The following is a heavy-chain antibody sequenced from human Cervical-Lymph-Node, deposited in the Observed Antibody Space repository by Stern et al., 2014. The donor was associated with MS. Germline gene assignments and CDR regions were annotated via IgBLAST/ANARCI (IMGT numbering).Heavy chain of an antibody. CDR2: VIPIFGTT. J-gene: IGHJ6*02. Sequence: QLVQSGAEVKKPGSSVKVSCKASGGTFINHAISWVRQAPGQGLEWMGGVIPIFGTTHYAQKFQGRVTITADESATTAYMELTSLRSQDTAVYYCARDNDDNGMDVWGQGTTVIVSS. CDR3: ARDNDDNGMDV. V-gene: IGHV1-69*01. CDR1: GGTFINHA. D-gene: IGHD2-8*01.